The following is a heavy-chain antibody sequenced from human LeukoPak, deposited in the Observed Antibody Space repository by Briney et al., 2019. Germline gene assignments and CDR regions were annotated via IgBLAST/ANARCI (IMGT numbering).Heavy chain of an antibody. V-gene: IGHV1-8*01. Sequence: GASVKVSCKASGYTFTSYDINWVRQATGQGLEWMGWMNPNSGNTGYAQKFQGRVTMTRNTSISTAYMELSSLRSEDTAVYYCARVRASGYYYFIRDWGQGTLVTVSS. CDR1: GYTFTSYD. J-gene: IGHJ4*02. D-gene: IGHD3-22*01. CDR3: ARVRASGYYYFIRD. CDR2: MNPNSGNT.